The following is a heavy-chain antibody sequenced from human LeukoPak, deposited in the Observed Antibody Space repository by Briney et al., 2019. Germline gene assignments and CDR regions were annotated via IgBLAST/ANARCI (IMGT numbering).Heavy chain of an antibody. J-gene: IGHJ5*02. D-gene: IGHD1-1*01. Sequence: ASVKVSCKASGYTFTGYYMHWVRQAPGQGLEWMGWINPNSGGTNYAQKFQGRVTMTRDTSISTAYMELSRLRSDDTAVYYCARDAKAGTNWFDPWGQGILVTVSS. CDR2: INPNSGGT. CDR3: ARDAKAGTNWFDP. V-gene: IGHV1-2*02. CDR1: GYTFTGYY.